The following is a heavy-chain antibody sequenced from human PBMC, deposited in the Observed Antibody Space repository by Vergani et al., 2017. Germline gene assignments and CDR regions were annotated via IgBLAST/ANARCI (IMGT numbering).Heavy chain of an antibody. CDR3: AGGDLEEYSGYDGLNWFDP. J-gene: IGHJ5*02. V-gene: IGHV1-18*01. D-gene: IGHD5-12*01. CDR1: GYTFTSYG. Sequence: QVQLVQSGAEVKKPGASVKVSCKASGYTFTSYGISWVRQAPGQGLEWMGWISAYNGNTNYAQKLQGRVTMTTDTSTSTAYMELRSLRSDDTAVYYCAGGDLEEYSGYDGLNWFDPWGQGSLVTGSS. CDR2: ISAYNGNT.